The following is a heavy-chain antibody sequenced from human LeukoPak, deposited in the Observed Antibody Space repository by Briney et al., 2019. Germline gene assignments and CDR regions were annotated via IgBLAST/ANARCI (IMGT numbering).Heavy chain of an antibody. J-gene: IGHJ6*03. D-gene: IGHD3-22*01. CDR2: IIPIFGTA. CDR3: ARGDYYDSSGYSDRRYYYYYMDV. V-gene: IGHV1-69*05. CDR1: GGTFSSYA. Sequence: SVKVSCKASGGTFSSYAISWVRQALGQGLEWMGGIIPIFGTANYAQKFQGRVTITTDESTSTAYMELSSLRSEDTAVYYCARGDYYDSSGYSDRRYYYYYMDVWGKGTTVTVSS.